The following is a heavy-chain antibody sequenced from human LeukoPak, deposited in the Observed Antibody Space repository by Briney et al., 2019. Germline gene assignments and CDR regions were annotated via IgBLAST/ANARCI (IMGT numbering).Heavy chain of an antibody. CDR1: GYTFTSYG. CDR3: ARDQGGDYDILTGYYLSYMDV. V-gene: IGHV1-18*01. CDR2: ISAYNGNT. D-gene: IGHD3-9*01. J-gene: IGHJ6*03. Sequence: GASVKVSCKASGYTFTSYGISWVRQAPGQGLEWMGWISAYNGNTNYAQKLQGRVTMTTDTSTSTAYMELRSLRSDDTAVYYCARDQGGDYDILTGYYLSYMDVWGKGTTVTISS.